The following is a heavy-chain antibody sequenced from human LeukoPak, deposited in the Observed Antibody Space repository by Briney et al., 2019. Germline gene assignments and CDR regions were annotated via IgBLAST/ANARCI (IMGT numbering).Heavy chain of an antibody. CDR3: ATTSGTYYYDSSGYYASVQGLFDY. CDR2: IKQDGSEK. J-gene: IGHJ4*02. CDR1: GFTFSSYW. V-gene: IGHV3-7*01. Sequence: PGGPLRLSCAASGFTFSSYWMSWVRQAPGKGLEWVANIKQDGSEKYYVDSVKGRFTISRDNAKNSLYLQMNSLRAEDTAVYYCATTSGTYYYDSSGYYASVQGLFDYWGQGTLVTVSS. D-gene: IGHD3-22*01.